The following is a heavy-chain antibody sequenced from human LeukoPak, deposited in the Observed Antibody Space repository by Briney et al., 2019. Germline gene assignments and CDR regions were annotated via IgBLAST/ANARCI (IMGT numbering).Heavy chain of an antibody. V-gene: IGHV4-59*08. J-gene: IGHJ4*02. CDR3: ARHPLRGGFDS. CDR2: TYESGDT. D-gene: IGHD5/OR15-5a*01. CDR1: GGSISRYY. Sequence: PSETLSLTCTVSGGSISRYYWSWIRQPPGKGLEWIAHTYESGDTRYNPSLTSRVTISLDTSKNQLSLKLNSVTAADTAVYYCARHPLRGGFDSWGQGALVSVSS.